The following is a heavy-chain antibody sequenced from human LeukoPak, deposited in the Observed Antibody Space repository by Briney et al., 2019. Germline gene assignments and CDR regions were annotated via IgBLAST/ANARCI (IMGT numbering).Heavy chain of an antibody. V-gene: IGHV4-59*01. CDR2: IYESGCN. CDR3: ARDRYDHDSSGYYEF. CDR1: GGSTSGYY. J-gene: IGHJ4*02. Sequence: PSETLSLTCILSGGSTSGYYWSWIRPPPGKKLEWVGYIYESGCNDYSSSLRSRVTISRDTSKNQVSLKLTSVTTADTAVYYCARDRYDHDSSGYYEFWGQGTLVTVSS. D-gene: IGHD3-22*01.